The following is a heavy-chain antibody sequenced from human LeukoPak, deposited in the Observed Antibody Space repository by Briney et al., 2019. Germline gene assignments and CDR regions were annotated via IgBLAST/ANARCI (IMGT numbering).Heavy chain of an antibody. CDR1: GYTFTGYY. J-gene: IGHJ3*02. CDR3: ARLWFGDRSDAFDI. D-gene: IGHD3-10*01. Sequence: GASVKVSCKASGYTFTGYYMHWVRQAPGQGLEWMGWINPNSGGTNYAQKFQGWVTMTRDTSISTAYMELSRLRSDDTAVYYCARLWFGDRSDAFDIWGQGTMVTVSS. V-gene: IGHV1-2*04. CDR2: INPNSGGT.